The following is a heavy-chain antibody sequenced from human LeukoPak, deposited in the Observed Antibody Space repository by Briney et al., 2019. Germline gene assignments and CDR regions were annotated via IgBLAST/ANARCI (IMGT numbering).Heavy chain of an antibody. J-gene: IGHJ4*02. Sequence: ASVKVSCKASGDTFTGYYMHWVRQAPGQGLEWMGWINPNSGGTNYAQKFQGRVTMTRDTSISTAYMELSRLRSDDTAVYYCARDRCSGGSCSLDYWGQGTLVTVSS. V-gene: IGHV1-2*02. CDR2: INPNSGGT. CDR3: ARDRCSGGSCSLDY. CDR1: GDTFTGYY. D-gene: IGHD2-15*01.